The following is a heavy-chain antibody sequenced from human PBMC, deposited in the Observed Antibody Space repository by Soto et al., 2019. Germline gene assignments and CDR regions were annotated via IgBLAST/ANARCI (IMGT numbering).Heavy chain of an antibody. CDR3: ARAKGIQLWFIGTHWFDP. V-gene: IGHV4-30-2*01. D-gene: IGHD5-18*01. Sequence: SETLSLTCAVSGGSISSGGYSWSWIRQPPGKGLEWIGYIYHSGSTYYNPSLKSRVTISVDTSKNQFSLKLSSVTAADTAVYYCARAKGIQLWFIGTHWFDPWGQGTLVTVSS. CDR1: GGSISSGGYS. J-gene: IGHJ5*02. CDR2: IYHSGST.